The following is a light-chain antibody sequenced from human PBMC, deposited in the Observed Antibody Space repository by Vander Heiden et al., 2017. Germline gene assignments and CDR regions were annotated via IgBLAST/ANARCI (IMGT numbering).Light chain of an antibody. J-gene: IGLJ2*01. CDR2: GKN. Sequence: SSEPTQHPAVSVALGHTARTTCHGDRRTSYHASWYQQKPGQAPVLVIYGKNNRPSGIPDRFSGSSSGNTASLTITGAQAEDEADYYCNSRDSSGNHLEVFGGGTKLTVL. CDR3: NSRDSSGNHLEV. V-gene: IGLV3-19*01. CDR1: RRTSYH.